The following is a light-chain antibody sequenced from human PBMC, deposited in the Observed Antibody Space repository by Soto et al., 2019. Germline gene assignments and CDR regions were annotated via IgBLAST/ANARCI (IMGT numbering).Light chain of an antibody. CDR1: SSNIGSNT. CDR3: AAWDDSLNGRV. J-gene: IGLJ1*01. V-gene: IGLV1-44*01. CDR2: SNN. Sequence: SVLTQPPSASGTPGQMVTISCSGSSSNIGSNTVNWYQQLPGTAPKLPIYSNNQRPSGVPDRFSGSKSGTSASLAISGLQSEDEADYYCAAWDDSLNGRVFGTGTKVTVL.